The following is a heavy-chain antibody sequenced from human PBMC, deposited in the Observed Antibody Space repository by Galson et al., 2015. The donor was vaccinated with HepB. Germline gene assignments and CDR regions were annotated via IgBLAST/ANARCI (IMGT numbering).Heavy chain of an antibody. CDR2: ISPYNGNT. J-gene: IGHJ4*02. CDR3: ARGHAIRGVIGSRSYYFDY. V-gene: IGHV1-18*01. Sequence: SVKVSCKASGYTFTSYGITWVRQAPGQGLEWMGWISPYNGNTNYAQKLQGRVSMTTDTSTSTAYMELTSLRSDDTAVYYCARGHAIRGVIGSRSYYFDYWGQGILVTVSS. D-gene: IGHD3-10*01. CDR1: GYTFTSYG.